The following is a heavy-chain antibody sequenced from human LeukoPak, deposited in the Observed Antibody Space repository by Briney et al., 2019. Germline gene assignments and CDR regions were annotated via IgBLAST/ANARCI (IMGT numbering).Heavy chain of an antibody. CDR3: AKDQRGYDRPVDY. D-gene: IGHD5-12*01. J-gene: IGHJ4*02. CDR2: ISDSGIAT. V-gene: IGHV3-23*01. Sequence: PGGSLRLSCAASGFTFSNYAMSWVRQAPGQGLEWVSAISDSGIATYYADSVTGRFTISRDNSKNTLYLQMSSLRADDTAVYYCAKDQRGYDRPVDYWGQGTLVTVSS. CDR1: GFTFSNYA.